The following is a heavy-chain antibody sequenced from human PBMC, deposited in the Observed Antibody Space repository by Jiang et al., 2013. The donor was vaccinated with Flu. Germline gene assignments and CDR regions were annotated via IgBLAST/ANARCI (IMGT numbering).Heavy chain of an antibody. J-gene: IGHJ4*02. CDR1: GGSIGSSDW. V-gene: IGHV4-4*02. Sequence: GSGLVKPSGTLSLTCAVSGGSIGSSDWWSWVRQPPEKGLEWIGEMHHSGTANYNPSLRSRVTISVDKSNNQFSLKLSSVTAADTAVYFCARVPDSYYVMWYFDYWGQGSLVTVSS. CDR2: MHHSGTA. CDR3: ARVPDSYYVMWYFDY. D-gene: IGHD4-11*01.